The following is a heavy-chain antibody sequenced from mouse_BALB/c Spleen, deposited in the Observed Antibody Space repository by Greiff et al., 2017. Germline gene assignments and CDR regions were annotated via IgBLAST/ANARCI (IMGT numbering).Heavy chain of an antibody. CDR3: AREGYGNYGY. Sequence: QVQLKESGPELVKPGASVKISCKASGYAFSSSWMNWVKQRPGQGLEWIGRIYPGDGDTNYNGKFKGKATLTADKSSSTAYMQLSSLTSVDSAVYFCAREGYGNYGYWGQGTTLTVSS. CDR1: GYAFSSSW. V-gene: IGHV1-82*01. J-gene: IGHJ2*01. D-gene: IGHD2-10*02. CDR2: IYPGDGDT.